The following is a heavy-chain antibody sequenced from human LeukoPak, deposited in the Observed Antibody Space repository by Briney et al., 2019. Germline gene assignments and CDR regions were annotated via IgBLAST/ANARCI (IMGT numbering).Heavy chain of an antibody. V-gene: IGHV4-61*02. Sequence: PSQTLSLTCTVSGGSISSGSYYWSWIRQPAGKGLEWIGRIYTSGSTNYNPSLKSRVTISVDTPKNQFSLKLSSVTAADTAVYYCARGEYYYDSSGYYYQYFQHWGQGTLVTVSS. CDR2: IYTSGST. J-gene: IGHJ1*01. CDR3: ARGEYYYDSSGYYYQYFQH. D-gene: IGHD3-22*01. CDR1: GGSISSGSYY.